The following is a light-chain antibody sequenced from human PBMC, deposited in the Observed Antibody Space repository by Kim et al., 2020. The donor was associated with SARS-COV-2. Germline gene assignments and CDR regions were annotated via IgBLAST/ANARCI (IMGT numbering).Light chain of an antibody. CDR1: KLGDGY. CDR2: QDT. Sequence: SYELTQPPSVSVSPGQTASITCSGDKLGDGYACWYQQKPGQSPVLVIYQDTKRPSGIPERFSGSNSGNTATLTISGTQAMDEADYYCQAWDSSTYVFGTG. V-gene: IGLV3-1*01. CDR3: QAWDSSTYV. J-gene: IGLJ1*01.